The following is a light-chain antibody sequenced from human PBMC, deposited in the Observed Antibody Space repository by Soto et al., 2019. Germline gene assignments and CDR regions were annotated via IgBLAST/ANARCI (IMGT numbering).Light chain of an antibody. CDR1: RNVSIY. J-gene: IGKJ5*01. CDR3: QQSYKMPS. CDR2: STS. V-gene: IGKV1-39*01. Sequence: EIPLTQPPASLASSVGHRLTLTCRASRNVSIYFNWYQHKPGKGPTLLIHSTSNLQIGVPSRFSGSGSGTEFTLTISSLEPEDFGTYYCQQSYKMPSFGQGTRLEI.